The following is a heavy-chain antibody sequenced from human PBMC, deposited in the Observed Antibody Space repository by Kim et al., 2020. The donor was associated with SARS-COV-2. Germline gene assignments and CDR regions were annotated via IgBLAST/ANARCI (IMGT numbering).Heavy chain of an antibody. V-gene: IGHV3-23*01. J-gene: IGHJ4*02. CDR3: AKDRVRGGTNPYYFDS. D-gene: IGHD2-8*01. Sequence: VKGRYNISRDNSKHTLYLQMNSLRAEDTALYYCAKDRVRGGTNPYYFDSWGQGTLVTVSS.